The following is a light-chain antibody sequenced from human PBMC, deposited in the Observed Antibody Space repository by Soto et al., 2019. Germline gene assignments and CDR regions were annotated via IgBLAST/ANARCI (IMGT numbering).Light chain of an antibody. CDR2: GAS. CDR3: QQYGTSPRT. Sequence: EIVLTQSRGTLSLSPGERATLSCRASQSVSSGYLAWYQQKPGQAPRLLIYGASTRATGIPARFSGSESGTDFTLTVSRLEPEDFAVYYCQQYGTSPRTFGQGTKVEIK. CDR1: QSVSSGY. J-gene: IGKJ1*01. V-gene: IGKV3-20*01.